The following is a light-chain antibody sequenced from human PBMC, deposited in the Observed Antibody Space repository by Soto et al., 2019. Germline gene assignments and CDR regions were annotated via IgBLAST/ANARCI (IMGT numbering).Light chain of an antibody. CDR3: QHYNSYSGA. J-gene: IGKJ1*01. CDR2: AAS. V-gene: IGKV1-39*01. CDR1: QSISSY. Sequence: DIQMTQSPSSLSSSVGYIFTITCRASQSISSYLTWYQQKPGKAPKVLIYAASSLQSGVPSRFSGIGSGTDFTLSISSLQPEDFATYYCQHYNSYSGAFGQGTKVDI.